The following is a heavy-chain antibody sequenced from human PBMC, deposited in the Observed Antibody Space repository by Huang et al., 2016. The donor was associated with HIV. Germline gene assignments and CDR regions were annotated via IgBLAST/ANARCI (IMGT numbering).Heavy chain of an antibody. J-gene: IGHJ4*02. V-gene: IGHV5-51*03. CDR1: GFSFTSYW. CDR3: AIHDSNDFTFDD. CDR2: IFPGNSKT. Sequence: EVQLVQSGVEVKKPGESLKIFCKGSGFSFTSYWIGWVRQMPGKGLGWMGIIFPGNSKTFYSPAFQGQVTISADKYTRTAYLQWSSLKASDSAIYYCAIHDSNDFTFDDWGQGTLVAVSS. D-gene: IGHD5-18*01.